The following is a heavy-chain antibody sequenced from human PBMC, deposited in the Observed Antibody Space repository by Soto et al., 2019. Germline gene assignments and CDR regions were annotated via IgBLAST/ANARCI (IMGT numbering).Heavy chain of an antibody. J-gene: IGHJ4*02. CDR1: GFTFTSYS. D-gene: IGHD2-2*01. CDR3: ARDLPGYCSTTNCYYYFDF. Sequence: PGGSLRLSRAFSGFTFTSYSMSWFRQAPGYGLEWVANIRQDGHEKYYVDSVRGRFTISRDNAQNSLYLQMDSLRAEDTAMYYCARDLPGYCSTTNCYYYFDFWGQGTLVTVSS. V-gene: IGHV3-7*03. CDR2: IRQDGHEK.